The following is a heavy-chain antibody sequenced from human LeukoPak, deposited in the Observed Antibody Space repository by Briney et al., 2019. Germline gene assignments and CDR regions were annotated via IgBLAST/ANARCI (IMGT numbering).Heavy chain of an antibody. Sequence: GGSLRLSCAASGFTFSSYAMSWVRQAPGKGLEWVAVISYDGSNKYYADSVKGRFTISRDNSKNTLYLQMNSLRAEDTAVYYCAKVRDTAIWGTGPFDYWGQGTLVTVSS. CDR3: AKVRDTAIWGTGPFDY. CDR2: ISYDGSNK. CDR1: GFTFSSYA. J-gene: IGHJ4*02. D-gene: IGHD5-18*01. V-gene: IGHV3-30*04.